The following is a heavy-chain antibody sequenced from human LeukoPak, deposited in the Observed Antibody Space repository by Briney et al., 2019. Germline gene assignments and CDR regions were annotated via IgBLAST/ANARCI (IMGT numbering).Heavy chain of an antibody. CDR1: GFTFSSYW. V-gene: IGHV3-74*01. Sequence: PGGSLRLSCAASGFTFSSYWMHWVRQAPGKGLVWVARMNTDGSSITYGDSVKGRFTNSRDNAKNTLYLQMNSLRAEDTAVYYCARGDGGSYGGRFDHWGQGTLVTVSS. D-gene: IGHD1-26*01. CDR2: MNTDGSSI. J-gene: IGHJ4*02. CDR3: ARGDGGSYGGRFDH.